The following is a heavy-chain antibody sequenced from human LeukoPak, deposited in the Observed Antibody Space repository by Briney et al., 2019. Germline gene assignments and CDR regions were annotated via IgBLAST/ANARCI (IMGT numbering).Heavy chain of an antibody. CDR1: GGSISSSSHY. V-gene: IGHV4-39*07. Sequence: SETLSLTCTVSGGSISSSSHYWGWIRQPPGKGLEWIGSIYYSGSTYYNPSLKSRVTISVDTSKNQFSLKLSSVTAADTAMYYCARGREGSSWYLHYLDVWGKGTTVTVSS. CDR3: ARGREGSSWYLHYLDV. D-gene: IGHD6-13*01. J-gene: IGHJ6*03. CDR2: IYYSGST.